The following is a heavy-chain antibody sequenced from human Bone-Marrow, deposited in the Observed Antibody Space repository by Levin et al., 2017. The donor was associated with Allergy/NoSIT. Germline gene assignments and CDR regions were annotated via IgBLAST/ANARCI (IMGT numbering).Heavy chain of an antibody. CDR2: MYYNVNT. V-gene: IGHV4-31*03. CDR1: GGSISSGGNS. CDR3: ARDRRGFFDY. D-gene: IGHD3-10*01. Sequence: SETLSLTCTVSGGSISSGGNSWSWIRQHPGKGLEWIGYMYYNVNTYYNPSLKSRVTISVDTSKDHFSLKLSSVTAADTAVYYCARDRRGFFDYWGQGILVTVSS. J-gene: IGHJ4*02.